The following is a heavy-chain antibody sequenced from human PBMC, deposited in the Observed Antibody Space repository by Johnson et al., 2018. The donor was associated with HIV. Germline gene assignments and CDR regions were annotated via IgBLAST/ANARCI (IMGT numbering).Heavy chain of an antibody. CDR2: IRYDGSNK. V-gene: IGHV3-30*02. CDR3: AKENVGANDAFDI. Sequence: QVQLVESGGGVVQPGGSPRLSCAASQFTFSNYYMNCVRQAPGKGLEWVAFIRYDGSNKYYADSVKGRFTISRDNSKNTLYLQMNSLRAEDTAVYYCAKENVGANDAFDIWGLGTMVTVSS. J-gene: IGHJ3*02. D-gene: IGHD1-26*01. CDR1: QFTFSNYY.